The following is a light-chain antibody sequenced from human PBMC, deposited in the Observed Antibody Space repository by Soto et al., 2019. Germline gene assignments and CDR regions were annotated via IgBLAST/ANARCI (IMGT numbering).Light chain of an antibody. CDR2: DAS. CDR3: KQYGSSPRT. V-gene: IGKV3-20*01. J-gene: IGKJ1*01. CDR1: QSLSSY. Sequence: EIVLTQSPATLSLSPGASAPLSCRASQSLSSYLARYQQKPGQATRLLIYDASNRATGIPARFSGSGSGTDFTLTISRLEPEEFAVYYCKQYGSSPRTFGQGSKVDIK.